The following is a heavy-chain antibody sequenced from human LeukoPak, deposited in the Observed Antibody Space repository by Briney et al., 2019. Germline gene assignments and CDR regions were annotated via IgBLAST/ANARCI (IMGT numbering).Heavy chain of an antibody. Sequence: SVKVSCEACGGTFSSYAISWVRQGPGQGLEWMGRIIPIFGTANYAQKSQGRVTITADESTSTAYMELSSLRSEDTAVYYCARVRAVYYYYYYMDVWGKGTTVTVSS. CDR2: IIPIFGTA. CDR3: ARVRAVYYYYYYMDV. V-gene: IGHV1-69*13. J-gene: IGHJ6*03. CDR1: GGTFSSYA.